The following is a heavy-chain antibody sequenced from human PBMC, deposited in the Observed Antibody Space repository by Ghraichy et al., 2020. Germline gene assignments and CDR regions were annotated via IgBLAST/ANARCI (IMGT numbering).Heavy chain of an antibody. J-gene: IGHJ4*02. CDR3: ANGGAGGVSAGYCYVDC. V-gene: IGHV3-30*18. Sequence: GESLNISCAASGFTFRTYGMHWVRQVPGKGLEWVAVFSYDGFHKNYADSVKGRFTISRDESNTTLYLQMDSMRPENTDIYYCANGGAGGVSAGYCYVDCWGQGALVTVSS. D-gene: IGHD3-9*01. CDR2: FSYDGFHK. CDR1: GFTFRTYG.